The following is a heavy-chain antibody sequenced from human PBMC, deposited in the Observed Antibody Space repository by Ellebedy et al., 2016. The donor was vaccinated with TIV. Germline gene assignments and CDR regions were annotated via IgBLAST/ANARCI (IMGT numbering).Heavy chain of an antibody. D-gene: IGHD3-22*01. J-gene: IGHJ4*02. CDR3: AGKGEYYDSSGYFFDY. CDR1: GVSISTSNR. CDR2: IYYSRST. V-gene: IGHV4-4*02. Sequence: SETLSLTCAVSGVSISTSNRWTWVRQPPGKGLEWIGFIYYSRSTNYNPSLKSRITISVDTSKDQFSLKLSSVTAADTAVYYCAGKGEYYDSSGYFFDYWGQGNLVTVSS.